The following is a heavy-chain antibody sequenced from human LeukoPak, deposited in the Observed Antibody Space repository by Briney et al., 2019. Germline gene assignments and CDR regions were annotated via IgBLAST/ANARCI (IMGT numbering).Heavy chain of an antibody. J-gene: IGHJ4*02. D-gene: IGHD4-17*01. CDR2: IYYSGST. Sequence: PSETLSLTCTDSGGSISSGDYSWSWIRQPPGKGLEWIGYIYYSGSTYYNPSLKSRVTISVDTSKNQFSLKLSSVTAADTAVYYCARAGDYGDYSFYFDYWGQGTLVTVSS. CDR1: GGSISSGDYS. CDR3: ARAGDYGDYSFYFDY. V-gene: IGHV4-30-4*01.